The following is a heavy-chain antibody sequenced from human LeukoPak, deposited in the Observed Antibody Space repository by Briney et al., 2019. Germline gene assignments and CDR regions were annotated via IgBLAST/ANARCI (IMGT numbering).Heavy chain of an antibody. J-gene: IGHJ4*02. Sequence: GGSLRLSCVASGFTFSSFPMRWVRQAPDKGLEYLAAILGNGHASFYADSVKGRFTISRDNSKNTLYLQMDNLRADDMAVYYCARDSSSGYSFDSWGQGTLVTVS. CDR1: GFTFSSFP. V-gene: IGHV3-64*02. CDR3: ARDSSSGYSFDS. D-gene: IGHD6-19*01. CDR2: ILGNGHAS.